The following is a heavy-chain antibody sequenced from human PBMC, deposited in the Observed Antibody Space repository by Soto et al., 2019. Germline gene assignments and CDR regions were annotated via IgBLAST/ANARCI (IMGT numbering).Heavy chain of an antibody. J-gene: IGHJ3*02. CDR2: INSDGSST. CDR3: ARDYYDSSGYYWYAFDI. V-gene: IGHV3-74*01. CDR1: GFTFSSYW. D-gene: IGHD3-22*01. Sequence: PGGSLRLSCAASGFTFSSYWMHWVRQAPGKGLVWVSRINSDGSSTSYADSVKGRFTISRDNAKNTLYLQMNSLRAEDTAVYYCARDYYDSSGYYWYAFDIWGQGTMVTVSS.